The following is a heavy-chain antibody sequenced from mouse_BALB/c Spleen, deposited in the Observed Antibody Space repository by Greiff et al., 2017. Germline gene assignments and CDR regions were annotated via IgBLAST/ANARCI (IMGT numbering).Heavy chain of an antibody. J-gene: IGHJ3*01. Sequence: QVQLKESGAELAKPGASVKMSCKASGYTFTSYWMHWVKQRPGQGLEWIGYINPSTGYTEYNQKFKDKATLTADKSSSTAYMQLSSLTSEDSAVYYCARLAITTWFAYWGQGTLVTVSA. CDR1: GYTFTSYW. V-gene: IGHV1-7*01. CDR3: ARLAITTWFAY. D-gene: IGHD2-4*01. CDR2: INPSTGYT.